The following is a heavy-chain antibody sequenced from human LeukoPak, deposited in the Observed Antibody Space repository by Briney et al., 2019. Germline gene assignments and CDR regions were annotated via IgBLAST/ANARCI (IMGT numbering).Heavy chain of an antibody. J-gene: IGHJ6*03. CDR3: ARVVVPAAGYYYMDV. Sequence: ASVRVSCKASGYTFTSYDINWVRQATGQGLEWMGWMNPNSGNTGYAQKFQGRVTITRNTSISTAHMELSSLRSEDTAVYYCARVVVPAAGYYYMDVWGKGTTVTVSS. V-gene: IGHV1-8*03. CDR2: MNPNSGNT. CDR1: GYTFTSYD. D-gene: IGHD2-2*01.